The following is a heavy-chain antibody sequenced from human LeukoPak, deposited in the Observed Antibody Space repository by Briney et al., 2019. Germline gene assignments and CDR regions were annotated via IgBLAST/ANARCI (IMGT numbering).Heavy chain of an antibody. J-gene: IGHJ4*02. Sequence: GGSLRLSCAVSGFIVSSNHMNWVRQAPGKGLEWVSVIYSGGYSGGGPFYADSVKGRFTTSSDSSKNTLFLQMNNLRAEDTSVYYCVRDFDGRNDYFDGVRFDYWGLGTLVTVSS. V-gene: IGHV3-66*01. CDR1: GFIVSSNH. CDR2: IYSGGYSGGGP. CDR3: VRDFDGRNDYFDGVRFDY. D-gene: IGHD3-16*01.